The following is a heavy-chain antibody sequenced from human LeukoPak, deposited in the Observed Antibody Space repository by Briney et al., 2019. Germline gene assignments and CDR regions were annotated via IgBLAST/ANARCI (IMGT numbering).Heavy chain of an antibody. V-gene: IGHV3-33*01. CDR1: GFTLSSYG. Sequence: PGGSLRLSCAASGFTLSSYGMHWVRQAPGEGLGWVAVIWYDGSNKYYADSVKGRFTISRDNSKNTLYLQMNSLRAEDTAVYYCARGGSGSYWFDPWGQGTLVTVSS. D-gene: IGHD1-26*01. CDR3: ARGGSGSYWFDP. J-gene: IGHJ5*02. CDR2: IWYDGSNK.